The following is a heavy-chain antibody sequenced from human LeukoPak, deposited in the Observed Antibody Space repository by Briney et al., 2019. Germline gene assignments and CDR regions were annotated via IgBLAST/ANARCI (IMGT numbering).Heavy chain of an antibody. CDR2: IYYSGST. V-gene: IGHV4-39*01. CDR3: ARQYCSSTSCYDDY. Sequence: SETLSLTCTVSGGSISSSSYYWGWIRQPPGQGLEWIGSIYYSGSTYYNPSLKSRVTISVDTSKNQFSLKLSSVTAADTAVYYCARQYCSSTSCYDDYWGQGTLVTVSS. J-gene: IGHJ4*02. D-gene: IGHD2-2*01. CDR1: GGSISSSSYY.